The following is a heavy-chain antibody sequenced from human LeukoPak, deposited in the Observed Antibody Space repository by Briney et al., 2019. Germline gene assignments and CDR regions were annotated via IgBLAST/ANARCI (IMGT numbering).Heavy chain of an antibody. J-gene: IGHJ6*02. Sequence: GGSLRPSCAASGFTFSSYGMHWVRQAPGKGLEWVAVISYDGSNKYYADSVKGRFTISRDNSENTLYLQMNSLRAEDTAVYYCAKDRGQWLVLYGMDVWGQGTTVTVSS. D-gene: IGHD6-19*01. CDR1: GFTFSSYG. CDR3: AKDRGQWLVLYGMDV. V-gene: IGHV3-30*18. CDR2: ISYDGSNK.